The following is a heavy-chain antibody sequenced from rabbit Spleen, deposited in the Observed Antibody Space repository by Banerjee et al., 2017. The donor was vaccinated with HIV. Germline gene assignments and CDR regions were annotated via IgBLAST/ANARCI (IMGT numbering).Heavy chain of an antibody. CDR3: ARDGAGGSYFAL. V-gene: IGHV1S40*01. D-gene: IGHD8-1*01. J-gene: IGHJ4*01. CDR1: GFSFSPVNW. Sequence: QSLEESGGDLVKPGASLTLTCTASGFSFSPVNWIYWVRQAPGKGLEWIGYASWVNGRFSISRENAQNTVFLQMTSLTAADTATYFCARDGAGGSYFALWGQGTLVTVS.